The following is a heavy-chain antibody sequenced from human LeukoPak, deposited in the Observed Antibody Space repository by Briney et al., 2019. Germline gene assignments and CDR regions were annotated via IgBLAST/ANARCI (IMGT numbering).Heavy chain of an antibody. CDR2: ISYDGSNR. J-gene: IGHJ6*02. D-gene: IGHD2-2*01. V-gene: IGHV3-30*18. CDR3: AKGEDIVIVPADKYYYYGMDV. Sequence: GGSLRLSCAASGFTFSSYGMHWVRQAPGKELEWVAVISYDGSNRYYADSVKGRSTVSRDNSKNTLYLQMNSLRAEDTAVYYCAKGEDIVIVPADKYYYYGMDVWGQGTTVTVSS. CDR1: GFTFSSYG.